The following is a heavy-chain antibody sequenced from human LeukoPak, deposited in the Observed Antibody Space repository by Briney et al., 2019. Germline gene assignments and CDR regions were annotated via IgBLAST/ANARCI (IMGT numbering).Heavy chain of an antibody. Sequence: SETLSLTCAVSGGSISSGGYSWSWIRQPPGKGLEWIGYIYHSGSTYYNPSLKSRVTISVDTSKNQFSLKLSSVTAADTAVYYCASLAAAADYGMDVWGQGTTVTVSS. CDR1: GGSISSGGYS. CDR2: IYHSGST. D-gene: IGHD6-13*01. J-gene: IGHJ6*02. CDR3: ASLAAAADYGMDV. V-gene: IGHV4-30-2*05.